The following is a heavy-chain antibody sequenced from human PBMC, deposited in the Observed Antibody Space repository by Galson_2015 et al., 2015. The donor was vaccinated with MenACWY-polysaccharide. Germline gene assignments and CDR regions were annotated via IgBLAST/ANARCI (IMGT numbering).Heavy chain of an antibody. CDR2: IKQDGREK. CDR3: ARAMDIVVVPAAHYYYYYYMDV. J-gene: IGHJ6*03. Sequence: SLRLSCAASGFTFSSYWMSWVRQAPGKGLEWVANIKQDGREKYYVDSVKGRFTISRDNAKNSLYLQMNSLRAEDTAVYYCARAMDIVVVPAAHYYYYYYMDVWGKGTTVTVSS. CDR1: GFTFSSYW. V-gene: IGHV3-7*01. D-gene: IGHD2-2*03.